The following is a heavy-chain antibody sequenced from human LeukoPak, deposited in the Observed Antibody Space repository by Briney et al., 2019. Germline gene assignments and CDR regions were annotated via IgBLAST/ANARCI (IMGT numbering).Heavy chain of an antibody. D-gene: IGHD2-15*01. Sequence: SETLSLTCTVSGGSIISSDYHWGWVRQPPGTGLEWIGTISYGGNTDYNPSLRSRVTISVDTSNNQFSLRLGSVTAADTAVYHCARHCCSGPAKRVFDIWGQGTMVTVSS. CDR1: GGSIISSDYH. J-gene: IGHJ3*02. CDR2: ISYGGNT. V-gene: IGHV4-39*01. CDR3: ARHCCSGPAKRVFDI.